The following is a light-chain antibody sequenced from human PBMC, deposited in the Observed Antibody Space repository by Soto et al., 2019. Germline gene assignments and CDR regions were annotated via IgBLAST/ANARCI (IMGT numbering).Light chain of an antibody. CDR3: QQYGSSPPYT. CDR1: QSVSSSY. Sequence: EIVLTQSPGTLSLSPGERATLSCRASQSVSSSYLAWYQPKPGQAPSLLIYGASSRATGIPDRFSGSGSGTDFTLTISRLEPEDFAVYYGQQYGSSPPYTFGQGTKLEIK. CDR2: GAS. J-gene: IGKJ2*01. V-gene: IGKV3-20*01.